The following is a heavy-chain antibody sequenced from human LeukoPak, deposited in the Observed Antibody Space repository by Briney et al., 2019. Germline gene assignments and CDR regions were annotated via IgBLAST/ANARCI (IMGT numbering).Heavy chain of an antibody. D-gene: IGHD3-22*01. J-gene: IGHJ4*02. Sequence: GGSLRLSCAASEFTFSSYSMNWVRQAPGKGLEWVGRIKSKTDGGTTDYAAPVKGRFTISRDDSKNTLYLQMNSLKTEDTAVYYCTTDVSYYYDSSGPSDYWGQGTLVTVSS. CDR2: IKSKTDGGTT. CDR1: EFTFSSYS. CDR3: TTDVSYYYDSSGPSDY. V-gene: IGHV3-15*07.